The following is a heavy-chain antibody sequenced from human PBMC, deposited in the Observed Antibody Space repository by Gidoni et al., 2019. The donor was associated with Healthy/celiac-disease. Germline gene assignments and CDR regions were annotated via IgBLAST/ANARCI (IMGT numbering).Heavy chain of an antibody. Sequence: EVQLLESGGGLVQPGGSLRLSCAASGFTFSSYAMSWVRPAPGKGLEWVSAISGSGGSTYYADSVKGRFTISRDNSKNTLYLQMNSLRAEDTAVYYCAKATEYYDFWSGYYTGGLDYWGQGTLVTVSS. CDR1: GFTFSSYA. D-gene: IGHD3-3*01. CDR2: ISGSGGST. V-gene: IGHV3-23*01. CDR3: AKATEYYDFWSGYYTGGLDY. J-gene: IGHJ4*02.